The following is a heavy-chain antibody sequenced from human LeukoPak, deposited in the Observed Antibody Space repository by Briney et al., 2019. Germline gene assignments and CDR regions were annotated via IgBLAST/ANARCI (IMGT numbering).Heavy chain of an antibody. CDR2: ISWDGGST. J-gene: IGHJ4*02. CDR3: AKVRSYDNNGYYDY. D-gene: IGHD3-22*01. CDR1: GFTFDDYA. Sequence: GGSLRLSCAASGFTFDDYAMHWVRQAPGTGLEWVSLISWDGGSTYYADSVKGRFTISRDNSKNSLYLQMNSLRAEDTALYSCAKVRSYDNNGYYDYWGQGTLVTVSS. V-gene: IGHV3-43D*04.